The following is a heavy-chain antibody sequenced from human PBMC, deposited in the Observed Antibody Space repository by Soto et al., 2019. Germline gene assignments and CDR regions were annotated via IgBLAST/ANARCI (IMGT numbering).Heavy chain of an antibody. CDR1: GVSISSGGYY. CDR3: ARVRGYSYGYVCYYYYGMDV. V-gene: IGHV4-31*03. J-gene: IGHJ6*02. Sequence: QVQLQESGPGLVKPSQTLSLTCTVSGVSISSGGYYWSWIRQHPGKVLGWIGNIYYSGSPYYNPSLESRVTISVDTFKNQFSLTLSPVTAADTAVCYCARVRGYSYGYVCYYYYGMDVWGQGTTVTVFS. CDR2: IYYSGSP. D-gene: IGHD5-18*01.